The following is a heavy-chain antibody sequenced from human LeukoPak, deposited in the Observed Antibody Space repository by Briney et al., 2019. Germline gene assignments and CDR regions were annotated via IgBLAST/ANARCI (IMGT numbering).Heavy chain of an antibody. V-gene: IGHV5-51*01. J-gene: IGHJ3*02. Sequence: GESLKISCKGSGYSFTTYFIGWVRQMPGKGLERMGVIYPGDSETKYSTSFQGQVTISVDKSISTAYLQWSSLKASDTAMYYCARSYWVGYSSGMRAFDIWGQGTVVTVSS. CDR1: GYSFTTYF. CDR2: IYPGDSET. CDR3: ARSYWVGYSSGMRAFDI. D-gene: IGHD6-19*01.